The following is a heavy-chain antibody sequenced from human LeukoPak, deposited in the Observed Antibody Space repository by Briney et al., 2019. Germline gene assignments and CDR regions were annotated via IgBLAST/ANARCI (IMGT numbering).Heavy chain of an antibody. CDR2: INHSGST. CDR3: ARTYSGSPFDY. V-gene: IGHV4-34*01. Sequence: SETLSLTCAVYGGSFSGYYWSWIRQPPGKGLEWIGEINHSGSTSYNPSLKSRVTISVDTSKNQFSLKLSSVTAADTAVYYCARTYSGSPFDYWGQGTLVTVSS. CDR1: GGSFSGYY. D-gene: IGHD1-26*01. J-gene: IGHJ4*02.